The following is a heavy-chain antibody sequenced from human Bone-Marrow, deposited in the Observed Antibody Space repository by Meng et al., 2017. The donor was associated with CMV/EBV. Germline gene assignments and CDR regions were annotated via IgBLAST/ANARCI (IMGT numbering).Heavy chain of an antibody. CDR1: GFTFSSYG. D-gene: IGHD2-2*01. Sequence: GESLKISCAASGFTFSSYGMHWVRQAPGKGLEWVAFIRYDGSNKYYADSVKGRFTISRDNSKNTLYLQMNSLRAEDTAVYYCARGHCSSTSCYRHYFDYWGQGTLVTVSS. CDR3: ARGHCSSTSCYRHYFDY. V-gene: IGHV3-30*02. CDR2: IRYDGSNK. J-gene: IGHJ4*02.